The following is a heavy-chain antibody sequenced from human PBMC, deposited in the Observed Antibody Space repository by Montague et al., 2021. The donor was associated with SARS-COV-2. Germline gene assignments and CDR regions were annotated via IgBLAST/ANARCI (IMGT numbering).Heavy chain of an antibody. CDR2: IYYSGST. J-gene: IGHJ4*02. D-gene: IGHD3-3*01. CDR1: GGSISSYY. V-gene: IGHV4-59*01. CDR3: ARAPVAHITIFGVVTSFDY. Sequence: SETLSLTCTVSGGSISSYYWSWIRQPPGKGLEWIEYIYYSGSTSYNPSLKSRVTISVDTSKNQFSLKLSSVTAADTAVYYCARAPVAHITIFGVVTSFDYWGQGTLVTVSS.